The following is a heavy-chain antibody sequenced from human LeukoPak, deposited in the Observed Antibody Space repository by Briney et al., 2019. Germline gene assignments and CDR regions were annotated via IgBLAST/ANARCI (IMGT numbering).Heavy chain of an antibody. V-gene: IGHV3-48*02. J-gene: IGHJ4*02. Sequence: GGSLRLSCAASGFTFSSSDMNWVRQAPGKGLEGVSYITSSSSTICYADSVKGRFTISRDNAKNSLYLQMNSLRDEDTAVYYCARDRDGDPSFEYWGQGTLVTVSS. CDR2: ITSSSSTI. D-gene: IGHD4-17*01. CDR1: GFTFSSSD. CDR3: ARDRDGDPSFEY.